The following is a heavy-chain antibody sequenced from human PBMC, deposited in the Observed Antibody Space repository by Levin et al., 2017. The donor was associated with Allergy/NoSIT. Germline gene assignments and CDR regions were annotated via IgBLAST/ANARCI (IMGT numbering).Heavy chain of an antibody. CDR3: ARLRGYSRGGVGQYYDGMDV. J-gene: IGHJ6*02. CDR1: GESLSGYY. Sequence: SQTLSLTCAVFGESLSGYYWNWLRPAPGKGLEWIGEINHSGSTNYNPSLTSRVSISVDTSKNQFSLKLTSVTAADMAMYYCARLRGYSRGGVGQYYDGMDVWGQGTTVNVSS. V-gene: IGHV4-34*01. CDR2: INHSGST. D-gene: IGHD5-18*01.